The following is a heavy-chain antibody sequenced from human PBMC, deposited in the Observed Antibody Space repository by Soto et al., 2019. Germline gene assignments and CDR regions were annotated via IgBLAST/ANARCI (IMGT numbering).Heavy chain of an antibody. CDR2: MNPNSGNT. CDR1: GYTFTSYD. V-gene: IGHV1-8*01. Sequence: ASVKVSCKASGYTFTSYDINWVRQATGQGLEWMGWMNPNSGNTGYAQKFQGRVTMTRNTSISTAYMELSSLRSEDTAVYYCARDDIRQQLVFYYYYGMDVWGQGTTVTVSS. J-gene: IGHJ6*02. D-gene: IGHD6-13*01. CDR3: ARDDIRQQLVFYYYYGMDV.